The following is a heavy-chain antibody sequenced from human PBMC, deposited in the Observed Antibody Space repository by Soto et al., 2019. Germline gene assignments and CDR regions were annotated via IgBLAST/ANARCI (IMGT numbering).Heavy chain of an antibody. D-gene: IGHD2-2*01. CDR3: ARVRTEYAGLDY. Sequence: PSETRSLTCPVCGECFSRWYSSWLRQSPGKGLEWIAYVCRSGSTNYNPSLKSRVTISLDTSKNQFSLRLTSVTAADTAVYFCARVRTEYAGLDYWGQGTLVTVSS. J-gene: IGHJ4*02. CDR1: GECFSRWY. V-gene: IGHV4-34*01. CDR2: VCRSGST.